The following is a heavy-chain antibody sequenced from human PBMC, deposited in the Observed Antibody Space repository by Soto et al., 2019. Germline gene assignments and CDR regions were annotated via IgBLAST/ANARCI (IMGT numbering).Heavy chain of an antibody. CDR1: GYTFTGYG. CDR2: ISPYNGNT. CDR3: AADPYCGGACYFDY. Sequence: ASVKVSCKASGYTFTGYGISWVRQAPGQGLEWMGWISPYNGNTDSAQNLQGRVTITRDMSTNTAYMELSSLRSEDTAVYYCAADPYCGGACYFDYWGPGTIVTVSS. J-gene: IGHJ4*02. D-gene: IGHD2-21*02. V-gene: IGHV1-18*04.